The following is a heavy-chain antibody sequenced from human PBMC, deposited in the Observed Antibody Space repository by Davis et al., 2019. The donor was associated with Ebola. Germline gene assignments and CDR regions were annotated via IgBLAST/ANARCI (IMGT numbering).Heavy chain of an antibody. CDR1: GFTLSDHY. Sequence: GESLKISCAASGFTLSDHYMDWVRQAPGKGLEWVGRSRNKAKSYTTDYAASVKGRFTISRDHSNSSVYLQMNSLKIEDTAVYFCARVDYGNLDYWGQGTLVTVSS. CDR2: SRNKAKSYTT. J-gene: IGHJ4*02. D-gene: IGHD4-17*01. V-gene: IGHV3-72*01. CDR3: ARVDYGNLDY.